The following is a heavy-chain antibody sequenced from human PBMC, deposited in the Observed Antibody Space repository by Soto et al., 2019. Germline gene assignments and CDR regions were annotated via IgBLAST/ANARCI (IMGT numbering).Heavy chain of an antibody. CDR2: IYYSGST. CDR3: ARDRVFGGSYSGGTDV. Sequence: KPSETLSLTCTVSGGSISSYYWSWIRQPPGKGLEWIGYIYYSGSTNYNPSLKSRVTISVDTSKNQFSLKLSSVTAADTAVYYCARDRVFGGSYSGGTDVWGQGTTVTVSS. CDR1: GGSISSYY. V-gene: IGHV4-59*01. J-gene: IGHJ6*02. D-gene: IGHD1-26*01.